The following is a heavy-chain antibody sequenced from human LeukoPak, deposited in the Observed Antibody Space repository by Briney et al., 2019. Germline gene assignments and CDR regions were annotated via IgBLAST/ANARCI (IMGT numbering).Heavy chain of an antibody. V-gene: IGHV3-23*01. D-gene: IGHD3-22*01. CDR1: GFTFSSYP. Sequence: GGSLRLSCVASGFTFSSYPISWVRQAPGKGLEWVSAISGAGGATYYADSVKGRFTFSRDNSKNTLYLQMNSLRVEGTAVYYCAKSQEDDSSGYYYSNFASWGQGTLVTVSS. CDR2: ISGAGGAT. J-gene: IGHJ4*02. CDR3: AKSQEDDSSGYYYSNFAS.